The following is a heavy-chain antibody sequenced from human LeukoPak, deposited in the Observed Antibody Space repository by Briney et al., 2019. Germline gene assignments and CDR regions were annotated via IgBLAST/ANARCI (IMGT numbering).Heavy chain of an antibody. CDR3: VREGSSFDSSGFFRGY. Sequence: GGSLRLSCGASGFTFRSYEMNWVRQAPGKGLEWVSYISSSGSTIYYADSVKGRFTISRDNAKNSLYLQMNSLRAEDTAVYYCVREGSSFDSSGFFRGYWGQGTLVTVSS. J-gene: IGHJ4*02. V-gene: IGHV3-48*03. CDR1: GFTFRSYE. CDR2: ISSSGSTI. D-gene: IGHD3-22*01.